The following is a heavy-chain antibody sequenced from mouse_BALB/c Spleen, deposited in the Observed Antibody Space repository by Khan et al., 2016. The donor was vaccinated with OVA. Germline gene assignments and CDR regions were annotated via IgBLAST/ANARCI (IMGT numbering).Heavy chain of an antibody. D-gene: IGHD2-3*01. V-gene: IGHV5-9-3*01. CDR2: ISSGGSYT. CDR3: AIHVVPSIYDGYIDGFDV. J-gene: IGHJ1*01. Sequence: EVELVESGGGLVKPGGSLKLSCAASGFTFSTYAMSWVRQTPEKRLEWVATISSGGSYTYYPDSVKGRFTISRDNAKHTLYLQMSSLRSEDTAMYYGAIHVVPSIYDGYIDGFDVWGAGTTVTVSS. CDR1: GFTFSTYA.